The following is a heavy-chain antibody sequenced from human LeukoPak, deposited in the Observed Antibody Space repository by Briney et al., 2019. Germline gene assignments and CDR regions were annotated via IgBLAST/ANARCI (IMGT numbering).Heavy chain of an antibody. CDR1: GFILSTHG. CDR3: ARDLSFGSLDF. D-gene: IGHD1-26*01. J-gene: IGHJ4*02. Sequence: GGSLRLSCAASGFILSTHGMHWVRQAPGKGLGWVAGMWYDGSREDYADSVKGRFTISRDMSKNTLNLQMNSLRVEDTAMFYCARDLSFGSLDFRGQGTLVTVSS. V-gene: IGHV3-33*01. CDR2: MWYDGSRE.